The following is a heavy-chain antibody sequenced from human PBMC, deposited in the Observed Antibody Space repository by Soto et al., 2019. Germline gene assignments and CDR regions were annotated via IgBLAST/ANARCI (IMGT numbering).Heavy chain of an antibody. CDR2: MSHDGNNK. D-gene: IGHD3-10*01. CDR1: GFTFSDHS. J-gene: IGHJ4*02. Sequence: GGSLRLSCAASGFTFSDHSMHWVRQAPGKGLEWLAIMSHDGNNKYYADSVKGRFTISRDISKSTVYVEMNSLRAEDTAVYYCARSKYSYGSESHCDYWGQGTQVTVSS. CDR3: ARSKYSYGSESHCDY. V-gene: IGHV3-30-3*01.